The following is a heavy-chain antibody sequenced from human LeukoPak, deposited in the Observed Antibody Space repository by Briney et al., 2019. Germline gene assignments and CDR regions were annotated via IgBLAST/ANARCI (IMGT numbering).Heavy chain of an antibody. CDR2: ISYDGSNK. D-gene: IGHD3-3*01. V-gene: IGHV3-30-3*01. CDR3: AKAHPFDDFWSGYYNDAFDT. J-gene: IGHJ3*02. CDR1: GFTFSSYA. Sequence: GGSLRLSCAASGFTFSSYAMHWVRQAPGKGLEWVAVISYDGSNKYYADSVKGRFTISRDNSKNTLYLQMNSLRAEDTAVYYCAKAHPFDDFWSGYYNDAFDTWGQGTMVTVSS.